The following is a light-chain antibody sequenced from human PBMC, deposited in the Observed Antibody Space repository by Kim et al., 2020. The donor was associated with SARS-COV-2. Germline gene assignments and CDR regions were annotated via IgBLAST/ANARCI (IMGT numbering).Light chain of an antibody. CDR1: SSDVGSYNL. CDR3: CSYAGSRWV. V-gene: IGLV2-23*02. J-gene: IGLJ2*01. CDR2: EVS. Sequence: QSALTQPASVSGSPGQSITISCTGTSSDVGSYNLVSWYQQHPGKAPKLVIYEVSKRPSGVSNRFSGSKSGNTASLTISGLQAEDEADYYCCSYAGSRWVFGGGTQLTVL.